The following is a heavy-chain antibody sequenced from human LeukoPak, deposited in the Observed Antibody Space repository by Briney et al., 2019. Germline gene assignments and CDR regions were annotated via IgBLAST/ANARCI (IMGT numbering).Heavy chain of an antibody. V-gene: IGHV1-2*02. Sequence: ASVKVSCKASGYTFTGYYMHWVRQAPGQGLEWMGWINPNSGGTNYAQKFQGRVTMTRDTSISTAYMELSRLRSDDTAVYYCARVPNSYNYKYNWFDPWGQGTLVTVSS. CDR2: INPNSGGT. CDR1: GYTFTGYY. CDR3: ARVPNSYNYKYNWFDP. D-gene: IGHD5-18*01. J-gene: IGHJ5*02.